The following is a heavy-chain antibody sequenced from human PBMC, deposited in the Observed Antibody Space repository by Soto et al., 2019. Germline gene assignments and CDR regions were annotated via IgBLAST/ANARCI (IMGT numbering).Heavy chain of an antibody. V-gene: IGHV4-59*01. J-gene: IGHJ6*02. CDR3: ARDRPWDCSSSNYCYYYGLDV. D-gene: IGHD2-2*01. Sequence: QVRLQESGPGLVKPSETLSLTCNVSGGSFSSDHWGWIRQPPGKGLEWIGKINNSGITNYNPSLNGRATISVDTSKHQFSLKLTSVSAADTAVYYCARDRPWDCSSSNYCYYYGLDVWGQGTTVIVSS. CDR2: INNSGIT. CDR1: GGSFSSDH.